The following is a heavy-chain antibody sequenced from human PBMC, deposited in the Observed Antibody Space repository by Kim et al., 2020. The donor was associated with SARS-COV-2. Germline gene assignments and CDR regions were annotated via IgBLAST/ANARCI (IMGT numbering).Heavy chain of an antibody. CDR2: T. CDR3: AADRIVGATNY. D-gene: IGHD1-26*01. V-gene: IGHV1-58*01. J-gene: IGHJ4*02. Sequence: TNYAQKFQERVTITRDMSTSTAYMELSSLRSEDTAVYYCAADRIVGATNYWGQGTLVTVSS.